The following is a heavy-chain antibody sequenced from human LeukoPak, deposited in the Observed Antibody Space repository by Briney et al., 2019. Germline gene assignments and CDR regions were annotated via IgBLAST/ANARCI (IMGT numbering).Heavy chain of an antibody. V-gene: IGHV3-23*01. CDR2: ISGSGGGT. CDR3: ARSIYGSGSYYAFDI. CDR1: GFTLSSYA. J-gene: IGHJ3*02. D-gene: IGHD3-10*01. Sequence: PGGSLRLSCAASGFTLSSYAMSWVRQAPGNGLEWVSAISGSGGGTYYADSVKGRFTISRDNSKNTLSLQMNSLRAEDTAVFYCARSIYGSGSYYAFDIWGQGTMVTVSS.